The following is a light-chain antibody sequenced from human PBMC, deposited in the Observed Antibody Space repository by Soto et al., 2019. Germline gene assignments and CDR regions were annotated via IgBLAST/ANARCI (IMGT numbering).Light chain of an antibody. V-gene: IGLV1-40*01. CDR1: SSNIGAGYD. CDR3: QSCDSSLSGSGV. CDR2: GNS. J-gene: IGLJ1*01. Sequence: QSELTQPPSVSGAPGQRVTISCTGSSSNIGAGYDVHWYQQLPGTAPKLLIYGNSNRPSGVPDRFSGSKSGTSASLAITGLQAEDEADYYCQSCDSSLSGSGVFGTGTKLTVL.